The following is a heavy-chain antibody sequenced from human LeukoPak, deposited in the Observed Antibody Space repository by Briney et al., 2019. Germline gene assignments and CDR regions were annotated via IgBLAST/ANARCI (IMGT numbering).Heavy chain of an antibody. J-gene: IGHJ4*02. V-gene: IGHV3-48*01. Sequence: GGSLRLSCAASGFTFSSYSMNWVRQAPGKGLEWVSYISSSSSTTYYADSVKGRFTISRDNSKNTLYLQMNSLRAEDTAVYYCAKDQYSSGWSPDDYWGQGTLVTVSS. CDR3: AKDQYSSGWSPDDY. CDR2: ISSSSSTT. CDR1: GFTFSSYS. D-gene: IGHD6-19*01.